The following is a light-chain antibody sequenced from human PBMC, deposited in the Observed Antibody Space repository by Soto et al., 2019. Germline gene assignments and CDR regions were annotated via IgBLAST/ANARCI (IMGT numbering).Light chain of an antibody. Sequence: IQMTQSPSSLSASIGDRVTLTCRASQGVIKDLSWYQQKPGKAPKLLMYATSRLQSGVPSRFSGSGSGTDFTLTISSLQPEDFATYYCQQSYSTPPWTFGQGTKVDIK. J-gene: IGKJ1*01. CDR3: QQSYSTPPWT. V-gene: IGKV1-39*01. CDR1: QGVIKD. CDR2: ATS.